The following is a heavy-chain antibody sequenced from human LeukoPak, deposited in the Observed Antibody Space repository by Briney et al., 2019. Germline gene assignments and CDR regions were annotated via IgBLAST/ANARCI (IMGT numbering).Heavy chain of an antibody. Sequence: PSETLSLTCTVSGDSISSYYWSWIRQPPGKGLEWIGYIYYSGSTNYNPSLKSRVTISVDTSKNQFSLKLSSVTAADTAVYYCARGGTDVLRYFDWPGAFDIWGQGTMVTVSS. CDR3: ARGGTDVLRYFDWPGAFDI. CDR1: GDSISSYY. V-gene: IGHV4-59*01. D-gene: IGHD3-9*01. J-gene: IGHJ3*02. CDR2: IYYSGST.